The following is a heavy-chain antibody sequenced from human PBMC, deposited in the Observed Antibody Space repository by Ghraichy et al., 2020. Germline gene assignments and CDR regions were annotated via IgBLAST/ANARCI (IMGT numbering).Heavy chain of an antibody. Sequence: GESLNISCEASGFALSAYGMHWVRQAPGKGLEWVAVISYDGTYKDYADSVKGRFTISRDNSKSSVYLQMDSLRPEDTAIYYCAREVQQWVVHAWLEHWGQGTPVTVSS. J-gene: IGHJ1*01. V-gene: IGHV3-30*03. CDR1: GFALSAYG. CDR2: ISYDGTYK. D-gene: IGHD6-19*01. CDR3: AREVQQWVVHAWLEH.